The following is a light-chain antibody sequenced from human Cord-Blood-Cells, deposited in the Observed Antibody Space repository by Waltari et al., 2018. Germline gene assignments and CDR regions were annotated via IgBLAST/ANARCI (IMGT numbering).Light chain of an antibody. Sequence: ALTQPPSLSRCRGPSMTLPRTGTRSDFGGYNYASWYQQHTGIAPNLMIYDVSKRPSGVSNRFSGSKSGNTASLTISGLQAEDEADYYCSSYTSSSTVVFGGGTKLTVL. CDR2: DVS. V-gene: IGLV2-14*01. J-gene: IGLJ2*01. CDR1: RSDFGGYNY. CDR3: SSYTSSSTVV.